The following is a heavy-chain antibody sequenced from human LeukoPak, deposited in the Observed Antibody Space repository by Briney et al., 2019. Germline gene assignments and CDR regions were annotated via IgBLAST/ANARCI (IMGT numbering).Heavy chain of an antibody. J-gene: IGHJ4*02. Sequence: SETLSLTCTVSGGSINSYFWSWIRQPAGKGLEWIGRIHTSGSTNYNPSLKSRVTMSVDTSKNQFSLSLSSVTAADTAVYYCARGGAVAGFDYFDYWGQGSLVTVS. CDR1: GGSINSYF. D-gene: IGHD6-19*01. CDR3: ARGGAVAGFDYFDY. CDR2: IHTSGST. V-gene: IGHV4-4*07.